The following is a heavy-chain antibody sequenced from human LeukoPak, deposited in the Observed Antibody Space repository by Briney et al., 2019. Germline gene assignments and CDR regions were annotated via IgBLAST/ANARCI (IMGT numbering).Heavy chain of an antibody. J-gene: IGHJ4*02. Sequence: PSETLSLTCTVSGGSISSSSYYWGWIRQPPGKGLEWIGSIYYSGSTYYNPSLKSRVTISVDTSKNQFSLKLSSVTAADTAVYYCADRTSSIAALRWGQGTLVTVSS. V-gene: IGHV4-39*01. CDR2: IYYSGST. CDR3: ADRTSSIAALR. D-gene: IGHD6-6*01. CDR1: GGSISSSSYY.